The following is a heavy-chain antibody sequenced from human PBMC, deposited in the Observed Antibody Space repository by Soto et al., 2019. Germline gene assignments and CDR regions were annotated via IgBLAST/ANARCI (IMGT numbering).Heavy chain of an antibody. V-gene: IGHV3-74*01. CDR1: GFTFSNSW. CDR3: AREYSSSRYFDY. D-gene: IGHD6-13*01. Sequence: GGSLRLSCAASGFTFSNSWMHWVRQAPGKGLVWVSRINSDGSMASHADSVQGRFTISRDNANNTLYLQMNSLRADDTAVYYCAREYSSSRYFDYWGQGTLVTVSS. CDR2: INSDGSMA. J-gene: IGHJ4*02.